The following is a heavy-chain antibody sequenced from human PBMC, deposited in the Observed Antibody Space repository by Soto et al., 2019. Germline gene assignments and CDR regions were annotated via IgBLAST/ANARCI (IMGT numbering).Heavy chain of an antibody. CDR1: GFTFSSYA. J-gene: IGHJ6*02. Sequence: GGSLRLSCAASGFTFSSYAMHWVRQAPGKGLEWVAVISYDGSNKYYADSVKGRFTISRDNSKNTLYLQMNSLRAEDTAVYYCARDGPGYYGSGSYYYYYGMDVWGQGTTVTVSS. V-gene: IGHV3-30-3*01. D-gene: IGHD3-10*01. CDR3: ARDGPGYYGSGSYYYYYGMDV. CDR2: ISYDGSNK.